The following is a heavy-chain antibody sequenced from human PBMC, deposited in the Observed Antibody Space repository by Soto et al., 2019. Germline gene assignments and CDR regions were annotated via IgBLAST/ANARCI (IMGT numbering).Heavy chain of an antibody. V-gene: IGHV1-69*17. CDR1: GDSFNDYA. CDR2: IIPILNLV. CDR3: PTPPESTPGGRLEV. J-gene: IGHJ6*02. Sequence: VQLEQSETEVRKPGSSVKLSCKTSGDSFNDYAISWVRQAPGQGLEWMGGIIPILNLVRYAEKFQGRVTISATNSTGTAYLELTRLGSKKPAKYNCPTPPESTPGGRLEVWGQGPRSPSP. D-gene: IGHD3-10*01.